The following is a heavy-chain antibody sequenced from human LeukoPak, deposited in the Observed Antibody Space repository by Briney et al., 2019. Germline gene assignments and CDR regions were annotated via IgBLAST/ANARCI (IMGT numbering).Heavy chain of an antibody. CDR2: INSDGSST. Sequence: GGSLRLSCAASGFTFSSYWMHWVRQVPGKGLVWVSRINSDGSSTSYADSVKGRFTISRDNVKNTLYLQMNSLRAEDTAVYYCVRDWGYDSSGYWQKYFDTWGQGTLVTVSS. D-gene: IGHD3-22*01. V-gene: IGHV3-74*01. CDR1: GFTFSSYW. CDR3: VRDWGYDSSGYWQKYFDT. J-gene: IGHJ4*02.